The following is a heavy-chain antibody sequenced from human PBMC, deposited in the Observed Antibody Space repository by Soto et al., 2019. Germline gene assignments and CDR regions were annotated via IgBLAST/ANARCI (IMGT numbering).Heavy chain of an antibody. D-gene: IGHD5-12*01. CDR1: GYTFTSYA. V-gene: IGHV1-3*01. J-gene: IGHJ3*02. CDR2: INAGNGNT. Sequence: ASVKVSCKASGYTFTSYAMHWVRQAPGQRLEWMGWINAGNGNTKYSQKFQGRVTITRDTSASTAYMELSSLRSEDTAVYYCARLTPEYSGYSIGNGAFDIWGQGTMVTV. CDR3: ARLTPEYSGYSIGNGAFDI.